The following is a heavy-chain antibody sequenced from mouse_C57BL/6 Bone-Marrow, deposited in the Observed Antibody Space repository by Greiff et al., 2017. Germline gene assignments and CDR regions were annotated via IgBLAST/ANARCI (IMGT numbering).Heavy chain of an antibody. CDR1: GYTFTSYW. V-gene: IGHV1-69*01. CDR3: ARGGGSSYWFAY. D-gene: IGHD1-1*01. CDR2: IYPSDSYT. J-gene: IGHJ3*01. Sequence: QVQLQQPGAELVMPGASVKLSCKASGYTFTSYWMHWVKQRPGQGLEWIGEIYPSDSYTNYNQKFKGKSTLTVDKSSSTAYMQLSSLTSEDSEVYYCARGGGSSYWFAYWGQGTLVTVSA.